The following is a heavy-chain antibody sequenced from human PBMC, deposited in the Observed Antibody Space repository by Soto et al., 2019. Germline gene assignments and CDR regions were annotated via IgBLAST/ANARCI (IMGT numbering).Heavy chain of an antibody. D-gene: IGHD1-26*01. Sequence: QVQLVQSGAEVKKPGSSVKVSCKASGGTFSSYAISWVRQAPGQGLEWMGGIIPIFGTANYAQKFQGRVTITADKSTSTAYMELSSRGSEDTVVYYCARDHGGSYYYYGMDVWGHGTTVTVSS. CDR2: IIPIFGTA. CDR3: ARDHGGSYYYYGMDV. V-gene: IGHV1-69*06. CDR1: GGTFSSYA. J-gene: IGHJ6*02.